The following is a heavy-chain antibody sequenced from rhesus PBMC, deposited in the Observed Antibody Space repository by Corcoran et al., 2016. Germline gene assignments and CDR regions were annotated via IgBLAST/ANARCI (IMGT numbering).Heavy chain of an antibody. CDR2: ISGSSSST. V-gene: IGHV3-37*01. Sequence: EVQLVETGGGLVQPGGSLKLSCAASGFTFSSYGMSWVRQAPGKGLEWVSSISGSSSSTYYPDSVKGRFTISRDNAKNTLYLQMNSPRAEDTAVYYCARDGIAGTTYLDYWGQGVLVTVSS. CDR1: GFTFSSYG. CDR3: ARDGIAGTTYLDY. J-gene: IGHJ4*01. D-gene: IGHD1-20*01.